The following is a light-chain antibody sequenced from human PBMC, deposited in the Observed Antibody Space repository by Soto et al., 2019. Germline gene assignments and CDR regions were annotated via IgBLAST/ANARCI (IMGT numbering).Light chain of an antibody. J-gene: IGLJ3*02. Sequence: QSVPTQPASVSGSPGQSITISCTGTSSDVGAYNSVSWYQQHPGQAPQLMIYEVSNRPSGVSNRFSGSKSGNTASLTISGLQAEDETDYYCSSYTSTGAWVFGGGTKLTVL. CDR2: EVS. CDR1: SSDVGAYNS. CDR3: SSYTSTGAWV. V-gene: IGLV2-14*01.